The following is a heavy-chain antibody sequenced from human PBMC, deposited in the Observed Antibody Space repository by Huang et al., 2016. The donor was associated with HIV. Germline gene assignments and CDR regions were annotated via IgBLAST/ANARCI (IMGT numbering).Heavy chain of an antibody. CDR3: AKNLDARTATQRGFDY. CDR1: GFIYSSYV. Sequence: EVQLLESGGGLVQPGGSLRLSCAASGFIYSSYVMIWVRQAPGKVLEWVAGISGSGVNTYYADSVKGRFTNSRDNSKNTLYLQMNSLGADDTAIYYCAKNLDARTATQRGFDYWGQGTLVTVSS. CDR2: ISGSGVNT. V-gene: IGHV3-23*01. J-gene: IGHJ4*02. D-gene: IGHD2-21*02.